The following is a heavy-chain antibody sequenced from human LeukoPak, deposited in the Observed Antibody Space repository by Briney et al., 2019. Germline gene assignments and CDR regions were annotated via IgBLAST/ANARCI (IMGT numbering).Heavy chain of an antibody. CDR2: IYTSGST. J-gene: IGHJ6*03. CDR1: GGSISSYY. Sequence: PSETLSLTCTVSGGSISSYYWSWIRQPAGKGLEWIGRIYTSGSTNYNPSLKSRVTMSVDTSKNQSSLKLSSVTAADTAVYYCARDSVPIVVVPAALEYYCYYYYMDVWGKGTTVTVSS. CDR3: ARDSVPIVVVPAALEYYCYYYYMDV. D-gene: IGHD2-2*01. V-gene: IGHV4-4*07.